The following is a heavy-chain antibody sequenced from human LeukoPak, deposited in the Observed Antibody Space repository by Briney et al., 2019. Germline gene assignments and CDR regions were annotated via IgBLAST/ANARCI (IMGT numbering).Heavy chain of an antibody. CDR3: ARSCSSTSCYSNYYYYMDV. V-gene: IGHV4-38-2*02. CDR2: IYHSGST. J-gene: IGHJ6*03. CDR1: GYSISSGYY. D-gene: IGHD2-2*01. Sequence: SETLSPTCTVSGYSISSGYYWGWIRQPPGKGLEWIGSIYHSGSTYYNPSLKSRVTISVDTSKNQFSLKLSSVTAADTAVYYCARSCSSTSCYSNYYYYMDVWGKGTTVTVSS.